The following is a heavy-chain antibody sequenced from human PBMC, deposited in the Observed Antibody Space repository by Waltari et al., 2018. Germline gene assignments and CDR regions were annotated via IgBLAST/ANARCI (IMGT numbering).Heavy chain of an antibody. CDR2: INAGNGNT. CDR1: GYTFTSYA. Sequence: QVQLVQSGAEVKKPGASVKVSCKASGYTFTSYAMHWVRQAPEQRLEWMGWINAGNGNTKYSQKVQGRVTITRDTSASTAYMVLSSLRSEDTAVYYCARERTGLELPSFWFDPWGQGTLVTVSS. J-gene: IGHJ5*02. V-gene: IGHV1-3*01. D-gene: IGHD1-7*01. CDR3: ARERTGLELPSFWFDP.